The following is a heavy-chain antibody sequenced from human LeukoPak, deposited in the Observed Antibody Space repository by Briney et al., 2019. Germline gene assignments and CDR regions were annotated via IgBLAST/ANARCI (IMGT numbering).Heavy chain of an antibody. CDR2: INPSGGST. CDR3: ARGHTVLLWFGELLTLDY. J-gene: IGHJ4*02. V-gene: IGHV1-46*01. CDR1: GYTFTSYY. D-gene: IGHD3-10*01. Sequence: ASVKVSCKASGYTFTSYYMHWVRQAPGQGLEWMGIINPSGGSTSYAQKFQGRVTMTTDTSTSTAYMELRSLRSDDTAVYYCARGHTVLLWFGELLTLDYWGQGTLVTVSS.